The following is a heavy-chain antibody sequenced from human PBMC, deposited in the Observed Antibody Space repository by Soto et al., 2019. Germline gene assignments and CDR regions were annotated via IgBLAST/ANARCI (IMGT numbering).Heavy chain of an antibody. CDR2: IYRSGST. V-gene: IGHV4-4*02. CDR1: SGSISTSNW. J-gene: IGHJ6*03. D-gene: IGHD3-10*01. CDR3: ARGNRDYDSYMDV. Sequence: QVQLQESGPGLVKPSGTLSLTCAVSSGSISTSNWWSWVRQPPGKGLEWIGEIYRSGSTNYNPSLKSGVTISVDTAKNQFSLKLSYVTAADTAVYYGARGNRDYDSYMDVWGKGTTVTVSS.